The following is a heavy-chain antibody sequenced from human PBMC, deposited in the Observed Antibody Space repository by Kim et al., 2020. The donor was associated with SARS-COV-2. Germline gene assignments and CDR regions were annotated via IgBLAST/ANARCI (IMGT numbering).Heavy chain of an antibody. Sequence: GGSLRLSCAASGFTFSTYSMNWVRQAPGKGLEWVSSISSSSSYIYYADSVKGRFTISRDNAKNSLYLQMNSLRAEDTAVYYCARVGYGGYWRVYYGMDVWVQGTTVTVSS. V-gene: IGHV3-21*01. D-gene: IGHD5-12*01. CDR3: ARVGYGGYWRVYYGMDV. CDR1: GFTFSTYS. CDR2: ISSSSSYI. J-gene: IGHJ6*02.